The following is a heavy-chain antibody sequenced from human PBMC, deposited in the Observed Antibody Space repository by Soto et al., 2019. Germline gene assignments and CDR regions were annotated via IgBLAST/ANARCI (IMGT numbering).Heavy chain of an antibody. CDR3: VRVSIDSSGFRFDY. Sequence: PSETLSLTCTVSGGSISSYYWSWIRQPPGKGLEWIGYIYYSGSTNYNPSLKSRVTISVDTSKNQFSLKLSSVTAADTAVYYCVRVSIDSSGFRFDYWGPGTLVTVSS. J-gene: IGHJ4*02. V-gene: IGHV4-59*01. D-gene: IGHD3-22*01. CDR1: GGSISSYY. CDR2: IYYSGST.